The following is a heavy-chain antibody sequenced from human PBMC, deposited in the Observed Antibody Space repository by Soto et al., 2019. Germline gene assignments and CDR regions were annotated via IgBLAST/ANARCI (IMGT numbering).Heavy chain of an antibody. J-gene: IGHJ5*02. Sequence: GGSLRLSCAASGFTFSSYAMSWVRQAPGKGLEWVSAISGSGGSTYYADSVKGRFTISRDNSKNTLYLQMNSLRAEDTAVYYCAKALSEYYYDSSGYLAWGQGTLVTVSS. D-gene: IGHD3-22*01. V-gene: IGHV3-23*01. CDR3: AKALSEYYYDSSGYLA. CDR2: ISGSGGST. CDR1: GFTFSSYA.